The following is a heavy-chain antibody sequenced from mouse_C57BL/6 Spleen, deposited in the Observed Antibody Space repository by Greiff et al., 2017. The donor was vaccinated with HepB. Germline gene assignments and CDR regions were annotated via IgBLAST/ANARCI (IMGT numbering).Heavy chain of an antibody. V-gene: IGHV5-17*01. CDR3: ARFDGNHGYFDV. Sequence: VQLKESGGGLVKPGGSLKLSCAASGFTFSDYGMHWVRQAPEKGLEWVAYISSGSSTIYYADTVKGRFTISRDNAKNTLFLQMTSLRSEDTAMYYCARFDGNHGYFDVWGTGTTVTVSS. J-gene: IGHJ1*03. CDR2: ISSGSSTI. D-gene: IGHD2-1*01. CDR1: GFTFSDYG.